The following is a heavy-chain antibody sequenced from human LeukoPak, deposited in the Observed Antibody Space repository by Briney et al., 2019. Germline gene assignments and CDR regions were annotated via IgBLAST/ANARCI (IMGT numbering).Heavy chain of an antibody. J-gene: IGHJ4*02. V-gene: IGHV3-23*01. CDR2: ISGSGGRT. Sequence: PGGSLRLSCEASGFSMSVYWMSWVRQAPGKGMEWVSAISGSGGRTYYADSVKGRFTISRDNSKNTLYLQMNSLRAEDTAVYYCAKSKDIVVIPAAIRYFDYWGQGTLVTVSS. CDR3: AKSKDIVVIPAAIRYFDY. D-gene: IGHD2-2*02. CDR1: GFSMSVYW.